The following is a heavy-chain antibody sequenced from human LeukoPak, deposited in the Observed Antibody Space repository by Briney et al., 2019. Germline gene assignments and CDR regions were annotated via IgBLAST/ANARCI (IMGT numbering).Heavy chain of an antibody. CDR1: GFTFSSYW. Sequence: GSLRLSCAASGFTFSSYWMNWVRQAPGKGLEWVASIKQDGSEKYYVDSVKGRFTISRDNAKNSLYLQMNSLRAEDTAVYYCARGYPYDSSGADYWGQGTLVTVSS. J-gene: IGHJ4*02. V-gene: IGHV3-7*05. CDR3: ARGYPYDSSGADY. D-gene: IGHD3-22*01. CDR2: IKQDGSEK.